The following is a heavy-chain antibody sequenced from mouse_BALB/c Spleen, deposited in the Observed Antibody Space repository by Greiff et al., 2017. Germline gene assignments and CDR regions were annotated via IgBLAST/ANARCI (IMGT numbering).Heavy chain of an antibody. CDR3: ARWGGDSSGYVQFAY. CDR2: IDPSDSYT. CDR1: GYTFTSYW. Sequence: VQLQQPGAELVKPGASVKLSCKASGYTFTSYWMHWVKQRPGQGLEWIGEIDPSDSYTNYNQKFKGKATLTVDKSSSTAYMQLSSLTSEDSAVYYCARWGGDSSGYVQFAYWGQGTLVTVSA. D-gene: IGHD3-2*01. V-gene: IGHV1-69*02. J-gene: IGHJ3*01.